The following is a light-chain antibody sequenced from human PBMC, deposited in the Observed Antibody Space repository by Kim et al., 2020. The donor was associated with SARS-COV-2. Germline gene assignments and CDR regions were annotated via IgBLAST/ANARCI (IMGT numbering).Light chain of an antibody. J-gene: IGKJ5*01. CDR3: QQRDSWPIT. Sequence: APGERATRSCRASQSVSSNYLAWYQQKPAQAPRLLIYGASSRATGIPDRFSGSGSGTDFTLTISSLEPEDFAVYYCQQRDSWPITFGQGTRLEIK. V-gene: IGKV3D-20*02. CDR1: QSVSSNY. CDR2: GAS.